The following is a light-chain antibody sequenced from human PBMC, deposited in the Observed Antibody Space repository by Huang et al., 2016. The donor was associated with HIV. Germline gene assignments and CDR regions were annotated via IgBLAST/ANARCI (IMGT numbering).Light chain of an antibody. CDR3: QQLNSYPVT. CDR1: QDINTN. J-gene: IGKJ5*01. Sequence: IQLTQSPSSLSASVGDRVTITCRASQDINTNLAWYQQKPGKAPKVLIYAASTLQSGVPFRFSGSASELYFSLTIDNLQPEDFATYYGQQLNSYPVTFGQGTRLDI. CDR2: AAS. V-gene: IGKV1-9*01.